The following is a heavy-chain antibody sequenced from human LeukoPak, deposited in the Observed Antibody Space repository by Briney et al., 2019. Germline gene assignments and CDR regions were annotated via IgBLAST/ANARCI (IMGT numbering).Heavy chain of an antibody. CDR2: ISAYNGNT. CDR3: AREYYDNNRRDYFDY. V-gene: IGHV1-18*01. CDR1: GYTLTTYG. Sequence: GASVKVSCKASGYTLTTYGVGWVRQAPGQGLEWMGGISAYNGNTNYAQKLQGRVTMTTDTSTSTAYMELRSLRSDDTAVYYCAREYYDNNRRDYFDYWGQGTLVTVSS. J-gene: IGHJ4*02. D-gene: IGHD3-22*01.